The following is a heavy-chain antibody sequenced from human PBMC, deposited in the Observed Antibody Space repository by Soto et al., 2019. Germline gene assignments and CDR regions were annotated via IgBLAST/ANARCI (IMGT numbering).Heavy chain of an antibody. J-gene: IGHJ6*03. V-gene: IGHV1-8*01. Sequence: ASVKVSCKASGYTLTSYDINWVRQATGQGLEWMGWMNPNSGNTGYAQKFQGRVTMTRNTSISTAYMGLSSLRSEDTAVYYCASHRVGDYYYYMDVWGKGTTVTVSS. D-gene: IGHD1-26*01. CDR3: ASHRVGDYYYYMDV. CDR1: GYTLTSYD. CDR2: MNPNSGNT.